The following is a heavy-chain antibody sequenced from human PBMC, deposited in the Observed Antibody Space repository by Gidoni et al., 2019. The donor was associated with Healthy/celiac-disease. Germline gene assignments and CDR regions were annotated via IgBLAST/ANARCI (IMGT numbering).Heavy chain of an antibody. CDR2: IYYRGSN. CDR1: GGSISSDY. D-gene: IGHD4-17*01. J-gene: IGHJ5*02. Sequence: QVQLQESGPGLVTPSETLSLTCTVSGGSISSDYWSWNRQLPGKGLEWIGYIYYRGSNNYNPSLKSRVTISVDTSKNQFSLKLSSVTAADTAVYYCARSGVTTVTIGRYHWFDPWGQGTLVTVSS. V-gene: IGHV4-59*01. CDR3: ARSGVTTVTIGRYHWFDP.